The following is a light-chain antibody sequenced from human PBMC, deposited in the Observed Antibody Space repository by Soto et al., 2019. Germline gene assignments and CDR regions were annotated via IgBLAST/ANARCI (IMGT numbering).Light chain of an antibody. CDR3: QQRSNWPRNT. V-gene: IGKV3-11*01. CDR1: QTVSRH. Sequence: EIVLTQSPATVSLSPGERATLSCRASQTVSRHLAWYQQKPGQAPRLLIYDISNRDTGIPARFSGSGSGTDFTLTISSLDPEDSAVYYCQQRSNWPRNTFGQGTKLEIK. CDR2: DIS. J-gene: IGKJ2*01.